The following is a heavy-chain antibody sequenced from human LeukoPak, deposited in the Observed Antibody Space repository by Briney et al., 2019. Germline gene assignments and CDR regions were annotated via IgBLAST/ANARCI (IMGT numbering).Heavy chain of an antibody. V-gene: IGHV4-59*01. Sequence: SETLSLTCTVSGGSISSYYWSWLRQPPGKGLEWIGYIYYSGSSNYNPSLKSRVTISLDTSKKHFSLKLSSVTAADTAAYYCAREVYITMVRGVISDGYFDSWGQGTLVTVSS. CDR2: IYYSGSS. D-gene: IGHD3-10*01. CDR3: AREVYITMVRGVISDGYFDS. CDR1: GGSISSYY. J-gene: IGHJ4*02.